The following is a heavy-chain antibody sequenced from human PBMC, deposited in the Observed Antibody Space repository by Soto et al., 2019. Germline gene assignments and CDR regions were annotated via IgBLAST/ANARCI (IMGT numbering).Heavy chain of an antibody. CDR1: GFTFSGSA. J-gene: IGHJ6*02. Sequence: EVQLVESGGGLVQPGGSLKLSCAASGFTFSGSAMHWVRQASGKGLEWVGRIRSKANSYATAYAASVKGRFTISRDDSKNTAYLQMNSLKTEDTAVYYCTSPLWFGELGNGMDVWGQGTTVTVSS. CDR3: TSPLWFGELGNGMDV. CDR2: IRSKANSYAT. V-gene: IGHV3-73*02. D-gene: IGHD3-10*01.